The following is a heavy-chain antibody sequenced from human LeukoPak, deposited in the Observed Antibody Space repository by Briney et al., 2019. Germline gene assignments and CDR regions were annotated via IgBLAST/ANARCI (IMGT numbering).Heavy chain of an antibody. Sequence: PGGSLRLSCAASGFTFSSYSMNWVRQAPGKGLEWVSSISKSSSYIYYADSLKGRFTISRDNAKNSLYLQMNSLRAEDTAVYYCASGLTALQGYWGQGTLVTVSS. CDR1: GFTFSSYS. D-gene: IGHD4-11*01. V-gene: IGHV3-21*01. J-gene: IGHJ4*02. CDR3: ASGLTALQGY. CDR2: ISKSSSYI.